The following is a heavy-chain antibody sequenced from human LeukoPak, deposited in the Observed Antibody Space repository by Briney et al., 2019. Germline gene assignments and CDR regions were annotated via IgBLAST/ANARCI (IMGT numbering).Heavy chain of an antibody. CDR3: ARDGIYGDYVGGFNDY. J-gene: IGHJ4*02. V-gene: IGHV3-21*01. Sequence: GGSLRLSCAASGFTFSSYSMNWVRQAPGKGLEWVSSISSSSSYIYYADSLKGRFTISRDNAKNSLYLQMNSLRAEDTAVYYCARDGIYGDYVGGFNDYWGQGTLVTVSS. D-gene: IGHD4-17*01. CDR2: ISSSSSYI. CDR1: GFTFSSYS.